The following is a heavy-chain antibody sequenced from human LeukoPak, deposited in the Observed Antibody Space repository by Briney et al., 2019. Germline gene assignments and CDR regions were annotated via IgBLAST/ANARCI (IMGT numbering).Heavy chain of an antibody. CDR1: GYTFTGYY. CDR3: ARTLDSSGYHPWFDP. Sequence: ASVKVSCKASGYTFTGYYMHWVRQAPGQGLEWMGWINPNSGGTSYAQKFQGRVTMTRDTSISTAYMELSRLRSDDTAVYYCARTLDSSGYHPWFDPWGQGTLVTVSS. D-gene: IGHD3-22*01. V-gene: IGHV1-2*02. CDR2: INPNSGGT. J-gene: IGHJ5*02.